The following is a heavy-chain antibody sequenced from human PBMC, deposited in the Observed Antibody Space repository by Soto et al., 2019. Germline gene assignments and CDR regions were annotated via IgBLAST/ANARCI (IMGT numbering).Heavy chain of an antibody. D-gene: IGHD6-19*01. CDR1: GGSISSSSYY. Sequence: SETLSLTCTVSGGSISSSSYYWGWIRQPPGKGLEWIGSIYYSGSTYYNPSLKSRVTISVDTSKNQFSLKLSSVTAADTAVYYCARHHSGIAVAGTPDDYWGQGTLVTLSS. J-gene: IGHJ4*02. CDR2: IYYSGST. CDR3: ARHHSGIAVAGTPDDY. V-gene: IGHV4-39*01.